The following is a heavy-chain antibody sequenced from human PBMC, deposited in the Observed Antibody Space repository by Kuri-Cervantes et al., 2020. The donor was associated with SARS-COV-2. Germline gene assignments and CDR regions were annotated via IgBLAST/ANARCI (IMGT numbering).Heavy chain of an antibody. V-gene: IGHV4-34*01. J-gene: IGHJ4*01. CDR2: INHGRRT. D-gene: IGHD1-14*01. Sequence: SETLSLTCVVSGGSFRDFYWAWIRQPPGQALEWIGDINHGRRTNFNPSLKSRATISVDTSKNQIVLEMTSVTFADTAVYYCARRRPDHIRSFDFWGKGTPVTVSS. CDR3: ARRRPDHIRSFDF. CDR1: GGSFRDFY.